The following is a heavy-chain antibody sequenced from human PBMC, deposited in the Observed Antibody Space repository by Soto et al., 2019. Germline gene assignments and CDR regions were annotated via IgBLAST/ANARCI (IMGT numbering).Heavy chain of an antibody. Sequence: ASVKVSCKASGYTFTSYAMHWVRQAPGQRLEWMGWINAGNGNTKYSQKFQGRVTITRDTSASTAYMELSSLRSEDTAVYYCARARYCSSTSCPFSRGRTGTKFDYWGQGTLVTSPQ. D-gene: IGHD2-2*01. CDR2: INAGNGNT. CDR1: GYTFTSYA. J-gene: IGHJ4*02. CDR3: ARARYCSSTSCPFSRGRTGTKFDY. V-gene: IGHV1-3*01.